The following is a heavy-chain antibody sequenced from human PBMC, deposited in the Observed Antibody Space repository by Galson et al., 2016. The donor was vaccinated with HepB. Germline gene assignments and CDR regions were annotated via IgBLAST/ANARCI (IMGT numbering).Heavy chain of an antibody. J-gene: IGHJ4*02. Sequence: SETLSLTCSVSGGSISSFYWSWIRQSPGKGLEWIGHVYYTGNTHYNPSLKSRVTISVDTSKNQFSLQLTSVTTADTALYYCARGHELVNYSFDSREQVLPYYFDYGGQGTLVTVAS. V-gene: IGHV4-59*01. CDR1: GGSISSFY. CDR3: ARGHELVNYSFDSREQVLPYYFDY. CDR2: VYYTGNT. D-gene: IGHD2-15*01.